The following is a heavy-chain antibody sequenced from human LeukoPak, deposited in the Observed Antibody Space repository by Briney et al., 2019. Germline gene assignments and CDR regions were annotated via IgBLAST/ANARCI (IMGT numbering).Heavy chain of an antibody. J-gene: IGHJ4*02. CDR1: GFTFRNYG. D-gene: IGHD4/OR15-4a*01. V-gene: IGHV3-33*01. CDR3: TRDSAKSFDD. CDR2: IYHDGSYK. Sequence: GGSLRLSCAASGFTFRNYGFHWVRLAPGKGLEWVAVIYHDGSYKFYADSVKGRFTFSRDNSKNTVFLEMNSLRAEDTAMYYCTRDSAKSFDDWGQGTLVTVSS.